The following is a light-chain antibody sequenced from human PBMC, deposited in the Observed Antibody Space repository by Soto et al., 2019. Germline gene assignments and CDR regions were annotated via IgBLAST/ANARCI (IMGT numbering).Light chain of an antibody. Sequence: EIVMTQSPATLSVSPGERATLFCRASQGVNTYLAWYQQKPGQAPRLLIYGPSTRATGIPARVSGSGSGTEFTLTISSLQSEDFAVYYCQQYYDWPRTFGGGTKVEVK. CDR1: QGVNTY. V-gene: IGKV3-15*01. CDR3: QQYYDWPRT. J-gene: IGKJ4*01. CDR2: GPS.